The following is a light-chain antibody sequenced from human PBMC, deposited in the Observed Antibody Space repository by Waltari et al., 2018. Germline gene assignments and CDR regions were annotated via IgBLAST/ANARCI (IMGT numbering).Light chain of an antibody. CDR1: GSDVGGYKY. J-gene: IGLJ2*01. CDR2: EVT. Sequence: QSALTQPPSASGSLGQSVTISCTGTGSDVGGYKYVSWYQQYPAKAPKLLIYEVTKRPSGVPDRFSGSKSGNPASLTVSGLRAEDEGDYYCSSYAATNNVIFGGGTNLTVL. CDR3: SSYAATNNVI. V-gene: IGLV2-8*01.